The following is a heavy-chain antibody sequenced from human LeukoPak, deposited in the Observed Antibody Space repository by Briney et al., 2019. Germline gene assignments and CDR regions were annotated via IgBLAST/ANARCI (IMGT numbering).Heavy chain of an antibody. J-gene: IGHJ6*02. D-gene: IGHD3-16*01. CDR1: GFTFSSYW. CDR3: ASKLGRWGVGMDV. V-gene: IGHV3-74*01. Sequence: QPGGSLRLSCAASGFTFSSYWMHWVRQAPGKGLVWVSRINSDGSSTSYADSVKGRFTISRDNAKNTLYLQMNSLRAEDTAVYYCASKLGRWGVGMDVWGQGTTVTVSS. CDR2: INSDGSST.